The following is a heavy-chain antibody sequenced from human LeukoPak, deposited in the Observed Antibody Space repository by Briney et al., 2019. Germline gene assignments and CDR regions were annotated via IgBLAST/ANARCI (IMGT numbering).Heavy chain of an antibody. Sequence: GGSLRLSCAGSGFAFSDYYMTWIRQASGRGLEFISYISGSGNSIVYADSVKGRFTISRDNAKNSLYLQMNSLRDEDTAVYYCAREPRLAVYWGQGTLVTVSS. CDR1: GFAFSDYY. CDR2: ISGSGNSI. CDR3: AREPRLAVY. V-gene: IGHV3-11*01. J-gene: IGHJ4*02. D-gene: IGHD6-19*01.